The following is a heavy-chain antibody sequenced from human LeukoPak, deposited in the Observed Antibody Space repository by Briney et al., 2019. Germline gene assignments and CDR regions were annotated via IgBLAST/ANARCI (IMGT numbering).Heavy chain of an antibody. CDR3: AKGVRFLDLWMLDY. D-gene: IGHD3-9*01. CDR2: ISGTAAST. CDR1: GFTFSAYA. Sequence: GGSLRVSCAASGFTFSAYALSWVRQAPGKGLEWVSAISGTAASTYYADSVKGRFTISRDNSKSTLYLQMNSLRAEDTAIYYCAKGVRFLDLWMLDYWGQGSLVTVSS. J-gene: IGHJ4*02. V-gene: IGHV3-23*01.